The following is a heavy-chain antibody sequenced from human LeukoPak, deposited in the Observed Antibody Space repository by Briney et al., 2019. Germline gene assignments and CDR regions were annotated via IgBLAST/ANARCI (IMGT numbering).Heavy chain of an antibody. D-gene: IGHD3-22*01. Sequence: SETLSLTCTVSGGSISSSSYYWGWIRQPPGKGLEWIGSIYYSGSTYYNPSLKSRVTISVDTSKNQFSLKLSSVTAADTAVYYCARGPVVVVITTLGNWFDPWGQGTLVTVSS. J-gene: IGHJ5*02. CDR1: GGSISSSSYY. CDR2: IYYSGST. V-gene: IGHV4-39*01. CDR3: ARGPVVVVITTLGNWFDP.